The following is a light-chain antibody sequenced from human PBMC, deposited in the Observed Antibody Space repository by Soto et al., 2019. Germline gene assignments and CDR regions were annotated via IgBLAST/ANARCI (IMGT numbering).Light chain of an antibody. Sequence: QSALTQPASVSGSPGQSITIYCTGTSSDVGSYNLVSWYQQHPGKAPKLMIYEGSKRPSGVSDRFSGSKSGNTASLTISGLQAEDEADYYCSSYAGSGTSDVVFGGGTKVTVL. V-gene: IGLV2-23*01. J-gene: IGLJ2*01. CDR2: EGS. CDR1: SSDVGSYNL. CDR3: SSYAGSGTSDVV.